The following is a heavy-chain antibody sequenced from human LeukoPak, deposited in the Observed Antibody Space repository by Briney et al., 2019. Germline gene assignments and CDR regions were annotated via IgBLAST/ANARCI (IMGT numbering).Heavy chain of an antibody. D-gene: IGHD4-11*01. CDR2: ISSSGSTI. CDR1: GFTFSSYE. J-gene: IGHJ4*02. Sequence: GGSLRLSCAASGFTFSSYEMNWVRQAPGKGLEWVSYISSSGSTIYYADSVKGRFTISRDNAKNSLYLQMNSLRAEDTAVYYSARGCETWDSNYFDYWGQGTLVTVSS. V-gene: IGHV3-48*03. CDR3: ARGCETWDSNYFDY.